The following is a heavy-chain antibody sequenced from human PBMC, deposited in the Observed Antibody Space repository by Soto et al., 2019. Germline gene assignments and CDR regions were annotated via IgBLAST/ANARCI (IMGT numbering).Heavy chain of an antibody. J-gene: IGHJ4*02. V-gene: IGHV3-23*01. CDR2: ISGSGGFT. CDR3: AKGGATYYHDGTGDY. Sequence: EVQLLESGGGLLQPGGSLRLSCAASGFTFSSYAMSWVRQAPGKGLEWVSAISGSGGFTYYADSVKGRFTISRDNSKNTLYRQMNSLRAEDTAVYYCAKGGATYYHDGTGDYWGQGTLVTVSS. D-gene: IGHD3-22*01. CDR1: GFTFSSYA.